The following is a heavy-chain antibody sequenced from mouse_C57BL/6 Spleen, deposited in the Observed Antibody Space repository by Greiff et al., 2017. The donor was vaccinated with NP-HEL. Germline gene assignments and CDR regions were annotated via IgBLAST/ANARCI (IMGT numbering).Heavy chain of an antibody. CDR1: GFSLTSYG. CDR2: IWRGGST. J-gene: IGHJ4*01. Sequence: VKLMESGPGLVQPSQSLSITCPVSGFSLTSYGVHWVRPSPGKGLEWLGVIWRGGSTDYNAAFMSRLSITKDNTKSQVFVKMNSLQAYDTAIYYCAKRRDYAMDYWGQGTSVTVSS. CDR3: AKRRDYAMDY. V-gene: IGHV2-5*01.